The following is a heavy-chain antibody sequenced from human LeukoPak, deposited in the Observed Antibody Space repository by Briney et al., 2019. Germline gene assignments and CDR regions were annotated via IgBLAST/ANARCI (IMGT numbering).Heavy chain of an antibody. CDR2: INGGGDAT. D-gene: IGHD2-2*01. CDR3: ARCTASCYANAFDV. V-gene: IGHV3-23*01. CDR1: GFTLNNNA. J-gene: IGHJ3*01. Sequence: GGSLRLSCATSGFTLNNNAMSWVRQAPGKGLEWVSAINGGGDATEYADSVKGRFTISRDNSKNTLYLQMNSLRPDDTAVYYCARCTASCYANAFDVWGQGTLLTVSS.